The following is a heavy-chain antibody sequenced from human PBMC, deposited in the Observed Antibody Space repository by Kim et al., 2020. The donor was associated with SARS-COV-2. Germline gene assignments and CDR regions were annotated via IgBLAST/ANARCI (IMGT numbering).Heavy chain of an antibody. D-gene: IGHD3-3*01. CDR2: INTNTGNP. Sequence: ASVKVSCKASGYTFTSYAMNWVRQAPGQGLEWMGWINTNTGNPTYAQGFTGRFVFSLDTSVSTAYLQISSLKAEDTAAYYCARVRGTIFGVVIIGGWFDPWGQGTLVTVSS. V-gene: IGHV7-4-1*02. CDR1: GYTFTSYA. CDR3: ARVRGTIFGVVIIGGWFDP. J-gene: IGHJ5*02.